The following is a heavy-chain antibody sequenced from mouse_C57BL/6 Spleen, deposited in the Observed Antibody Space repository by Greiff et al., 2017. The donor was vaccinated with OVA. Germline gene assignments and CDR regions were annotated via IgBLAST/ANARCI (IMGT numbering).Heavy chain of an antibody. CDR3: TREGRQLRLPFAY. CDR2: IYPGNSDT. Sequence: EVQLQQSGTVLARPGASVKMSCKTSGYTFTSYWMHWVKQRPGQGLEWIGDIYPGNSDTSYNEKFKGKAKLTAVTSASTAYMELSSLTNEDSAVYYGTREGRQLRLPFAYWGQGTLVTVSA. V-gene: IGHV1-5*01. J-gene: IGHJ3*01. D-gene: IGHD3-2*02. CDR1: GYTFTSYW.